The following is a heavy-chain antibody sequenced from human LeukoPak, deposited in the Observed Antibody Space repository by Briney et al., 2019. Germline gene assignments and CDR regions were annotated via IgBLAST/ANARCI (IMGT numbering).Heavy chain of an antibody. V-gene: IGHV4-4*09. CDR3: ARIPLGYSGAYYFDY. D-gene: IGHD5-12*01. J-gene: IGHJ4*02. Sequence: SETLSLTCTVSRGSISGSIRSYYWSWLRQPPGKGLEWIGYISSSGSVHDNPSLRMRVTISVDTSKNQFFLNLSSVSAADTAVYYCARIPLGYSGAYYFDYWGQGTLVTVSP. CDR1: RGSISGSIRSYY. CDR2: ISSSGSV.